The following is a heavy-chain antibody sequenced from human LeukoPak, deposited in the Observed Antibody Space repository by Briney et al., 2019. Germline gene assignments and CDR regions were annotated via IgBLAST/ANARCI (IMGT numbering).Heavy chain of an antibody. CDR2: ISYDISNK. CDR3: AKRMGPSIAATDLDY. CDR1: GFAFSTFG. Sequence: PGGSLRLSCAASGFAFSTFGMYWVRQAPGKGLEWVAVISYDISNKYYVDSVKGRFTISRDNSKNTLYLQMNSLRVEDTAVYYCAKRMGPSIAATDLDYWGQGTLVTVSS. V-gene: IGHV3-30*18. D-gene: IGHD6-13*01. J-gene: IGHJ4*02.